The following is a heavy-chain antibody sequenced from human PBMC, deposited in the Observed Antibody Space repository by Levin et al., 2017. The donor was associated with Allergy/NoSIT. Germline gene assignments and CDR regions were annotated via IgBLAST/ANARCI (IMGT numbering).Heavy chain of an antibody. D-gene: IGHD2-2*01. CDR2: INPNSGGT. CDR1: GYTFTAYY. CDR3: ARDWAGYCSSASCYGSFLDG. Sequence: ASVKVSCKASGYTFTAYYMHWVRQAPGQGLEWMGWINPNSGGTNYAQKFQGWVTMTRDTSISTAYMELSRLRSDDTAVYYCARDWAGYCSSASCYGSFLDGWGQGTTVTVSS. J-gene: IGHJ6*02. V-gene: IGHV1-2*04.